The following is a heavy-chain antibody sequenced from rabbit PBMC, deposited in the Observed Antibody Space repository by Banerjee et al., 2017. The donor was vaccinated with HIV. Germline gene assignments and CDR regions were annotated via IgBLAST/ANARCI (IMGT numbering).Heavy chain of an antibody. Sequence: EESGGDLVKPEGSLTLTCTASGFTISSSYWICWVRQAPGKGLEWIACIYGSGGNTYYASWAKGRFTISQTSSTTVTLQMTSLTAADTATYFCARSTDGAHYAYFDLWGPGTLVTVS. CDR1: GFTISSSYW. D-gene: IGHD2-1*01. V-gene: IGHV1S45*01. CDR2: IYGSGGNT. CDR3: ARSTDGAHYAYFDL. J-gene: IGHJ4*01.